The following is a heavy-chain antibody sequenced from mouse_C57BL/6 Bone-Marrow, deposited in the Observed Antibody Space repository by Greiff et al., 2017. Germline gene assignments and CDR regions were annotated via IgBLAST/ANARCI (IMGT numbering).Heavy chain of an antibody. CDR3: ARWRGLGKYYFDY. CDR1: GYSFTDYN. J-gene: IGHJ2*01. V-gene: IGHV1-39*01. CDR2: INPNYGTT. D-gene: IGHD3-3*01. Sequence: EVQLQQSGPELVKPGASVKISCKASGYSFTDYNMNWVKQSNGKSLEWIGVINPNYGTTSYNQKFKDKATLTVDQSSSTAYMQLNILTSEDSAVYYCARWRGLGKYYFDYWGQGTTLTVSS.